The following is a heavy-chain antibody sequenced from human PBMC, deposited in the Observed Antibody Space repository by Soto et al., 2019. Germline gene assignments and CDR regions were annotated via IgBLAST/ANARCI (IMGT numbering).Heavy chain of an antibody. CDR1: GYTLTELS. J-gene: IGHJ5*02. CDR2: FDPEDGET. V-gene: IGHV1-24*01. D-gene: IGHD6-13*01. Sequence: ASVKVSCKVSGYTLTELSMHWVRQAPGKGLQWMGGFDPEDGETIYAQKFQGRVTMTEDTSTDTAYMELSSLRSEDTAVYYCATDLRHFVAAAGMNIWFDPWGQGTLVTSPQ. CDR3: ATDLRHFVAAAGMNIWFDP.